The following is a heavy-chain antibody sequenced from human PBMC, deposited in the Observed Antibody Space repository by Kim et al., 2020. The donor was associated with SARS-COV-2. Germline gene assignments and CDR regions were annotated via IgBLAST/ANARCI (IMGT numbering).Heavy chain of an antibody. V-gene: IGHV4-61*01. CDR1: GGSVSSGSYY. CDR3: ARVQVVSTMLQEKAEYFQH. CDR2: IYYSGST. J-gene: IGHJ1*01. D-gene: IGHD3-22*01. Sequence: SETLSLTCTVSGGSVSSGSYYCSWIRQPPGKGLEWIGYIYYSGSTKYNPSLKSRVTISVDTSKNQFSLKLSSVTAADMAVYFCARVQVVSTMLQEKAEYFQHWGQGTMNTVSS.